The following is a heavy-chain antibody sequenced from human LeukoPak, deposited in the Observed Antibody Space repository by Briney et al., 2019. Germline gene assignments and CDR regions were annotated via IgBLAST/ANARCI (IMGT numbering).Heavy chain of an antibody. CDR2: ISWNSGSI. CDR1: GFTFDDYA. D-gene: IGHD6-13*01. Sequence: PGRSLRLSCAASGFTFDDYAMHWVRQAPGKGLEWVSGISWNSGSIGYADSVKGRFTISRDNAKNSLYLQMNSLRAEDTALYYCAKDQAAAIGGAFDIWGQGTMVTVSS. CDR3: AKDQAAAIGGAFDI. V-gene: IGHV3-9*01. J-gene: IGHJ3*02.